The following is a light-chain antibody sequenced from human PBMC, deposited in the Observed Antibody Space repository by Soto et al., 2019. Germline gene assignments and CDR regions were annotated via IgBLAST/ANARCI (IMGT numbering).Light chain of an antibody. J-gene: IGLJ2*01. CDR3: QSYDSSLSGFVV. Sequence: QSVLTQPPSVSGAPGQRVTISCTGSSSNIGAGYNVHWYQQLPGTAPKLLIYGNSNRPSGVPDRFSGSKSGTSASLVITGLHAEDEADYYCQSYDSSLSGFVVFGGGTKLTVL. CDR1: SSNIGAGYN. V-gene: IGLV1-40*01. CDR2: GNS.